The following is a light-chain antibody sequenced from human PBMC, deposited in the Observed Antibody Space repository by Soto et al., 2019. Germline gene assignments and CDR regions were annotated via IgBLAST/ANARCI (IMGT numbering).Light chain of an antibody. J-gene: IGKJ4*01. CDR1: QSVRSNY. V-gene: IGKV3-20*01. CDR3: QQYGSTHLT. CDR2: DAS. Sequence: EIVLKQSPDTLSLSPGERATLSCRASQSVRSNYLAWYQQKPGQAPRFLIYDASSRATGIPDRFSGSGSGTDFTLTFSRLEPEDFAVYYCQQYGSTHLTFGGGTKVDIK.